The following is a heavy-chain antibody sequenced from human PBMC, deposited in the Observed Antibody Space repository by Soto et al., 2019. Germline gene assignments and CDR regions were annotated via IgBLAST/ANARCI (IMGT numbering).Heavy chain of an antibody. D-gene: IGHD6-13*01. CDR1: GFTFSSYA. J-gene: IGHJ4*02. CDR3: ARDRQYRSSNYFDY. Sequence: QVQLVESGGGVVQPGRSLRLSCAASGFTFSSYAMHWVRQAPGKGLEWVAVISYDGSNKYYADSVKGRFTISRDNSKNTLDLQMNSLRAEDTAVYYCARDRQYRSSNYFDYWGQGTLVTVSS. CDR2: ISYDGSNK. V-gene: IGHV3-30-3*01.